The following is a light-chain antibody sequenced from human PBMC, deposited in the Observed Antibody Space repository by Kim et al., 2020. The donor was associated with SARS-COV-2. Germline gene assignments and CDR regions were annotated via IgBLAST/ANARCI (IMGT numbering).Light chain of an antibody. Sequence: QSVLIQPPSASGTPGQRVTISCFGSRSNIGDNTVYWYQQLPGTAPKVLIHSNDQRPSGVPERFSGSKSGTSASLAISGLQSEDEADYFCAAWDDSLNGVVFGGGTKLTVL. V-gene: IGLV1-44*01. CDR3: AAWDDSLNGVV. CDR2: SND. CDR1: RSNIGDNT. J-gene: IGLJ2*01.